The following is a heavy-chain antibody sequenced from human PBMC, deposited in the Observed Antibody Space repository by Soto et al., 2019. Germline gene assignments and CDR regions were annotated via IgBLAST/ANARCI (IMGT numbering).Heavy chain of an antibody. D-gene: IGHD3-3*01. CDR2: IYYSDST. J-gene: IGHJ4*02. V-gene: IGHV4-59*01. Sequence: SETLSLTCTVSGASISSYDWNWIRQPPGKGLEWIANIYYSDSTTNYNPSLKSRVTISVDTSKNQFSLKLSSVTAADTAVYYCARGPYDFRSGYYTSGYFDSWGQGTLVTVSS. CDR1: GASISSYD. CDR3: ARGPYDFRSGYYTSGYFDS.